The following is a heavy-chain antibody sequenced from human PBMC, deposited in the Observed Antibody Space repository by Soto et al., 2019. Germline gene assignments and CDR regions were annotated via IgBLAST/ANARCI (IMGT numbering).Heavy chain of an antibody. CDR3: ARADYESGTGSYPKDV. CDR2: VSTSGAT. CDR1: DYFISSYY. D-gene: IGHD3-9*01. Sequence: SETPSLTCTVSDYFISSYYWNWIRQPAGKGLEWIGRVSTSGATNYNPSLESRVTMSVDTSKQQFSLKLTSVTAADTAVYFCARADYESGTGSYPKDVWGPGTADTVSS. J-gene: IGHJ6*02. V-gene: IGHV4-4*07.